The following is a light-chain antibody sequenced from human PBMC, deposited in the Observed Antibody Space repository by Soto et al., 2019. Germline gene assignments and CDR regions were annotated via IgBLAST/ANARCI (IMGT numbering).Light chain of an antibody. V-gene: IGKV1-9*01. CDR2: AAS. Sequence: IQLTQSPSSLSASLGDRVTITCRASQGISSYLAWYQQKPGKAPKLLIYAASTWQSGVPSRFSGSGSGTDFTLTISSLQPEDFATYYCQQLNSYPPDTFGQGTKLEIK. CDR3: QQLNSYPPDT. CDR1: QGISSY. J-gene: IGKJ2*01.